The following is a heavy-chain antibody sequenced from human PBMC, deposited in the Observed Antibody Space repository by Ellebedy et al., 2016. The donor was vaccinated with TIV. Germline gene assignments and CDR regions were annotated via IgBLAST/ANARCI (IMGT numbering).Heavy chain of an antibody. V-gene: IGHV3-30*03. D-gene: IGHD1-26*01. J-gene: IGHJ4*02. Sequence: GESLKISCVAYGFTIEYCGMHSVRQAPGKGPEWVAVISFNGLNTYSSDSVKGRFTISRDNSNNTVYLQMNSLRHEDTAVYYCATRLGATVLDSWGQGTLVTVSS. CDR1: GFTIEYCG. CDR2: ISFNGLNT. CDR3: ATRLGATVLDS.